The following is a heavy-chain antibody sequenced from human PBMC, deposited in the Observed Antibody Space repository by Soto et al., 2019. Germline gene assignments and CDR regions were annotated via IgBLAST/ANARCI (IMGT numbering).Heavy chain of an antibody. Sequence: QVQLVESGGGVVQPGRSLRLSCAASGFTFSSYAMHWVRQAPGKGLEWVAVISYDGSNKYYADSVKGRFTISRDNFKNTLYLEMNSVRAEDKAVYYCAREGGGYCRGGSCYPDYWGQGTLVTVSS. CDR2: ISYDGSNK. D-gene: IGHD2-15*01. J-gene: IGHJ4*02. V-gene: IGHV3-30-3*01. CDR1: GFTFSSYA. CDR3: AREGGGYCRGGSCYPDY.